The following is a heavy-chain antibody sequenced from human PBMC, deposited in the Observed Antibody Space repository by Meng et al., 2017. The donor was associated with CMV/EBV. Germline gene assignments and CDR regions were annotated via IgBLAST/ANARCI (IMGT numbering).Heavy chain of an antibody. Sequence: GQLQWSGPGLVMPSETLSLPCTVSGGSSSSYYWSWIRQPAGKGLECIVRIYTSGSTNYNPSLKGRVTMSVDTSKNQFSLKLSSVTAADTAVYYCARGPEVDYGDYVGLDYWGQGTLVTVSS. CDR3: ARGPEVDYGDYVGLDY. J-gene: IGHJ4*02. D-gene: IGHD4-17*01. V-gene: IGHV4-4*07. CDR2: IYTSGST. CDR1: GGSSSSYY.